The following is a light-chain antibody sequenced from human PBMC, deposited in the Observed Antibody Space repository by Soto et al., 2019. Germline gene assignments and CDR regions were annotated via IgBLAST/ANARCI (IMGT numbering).Light chain of an antibody. CDR2: AAS. CDR1: QGIRNF. V-gene: IGKV1-27*01. CDR3: QKYSSVIT. Sequence: DIPMTQSTSSLSASVGDRVTITCRASQGIRNFLAWYQQKPGKVPKLLISAASTLESGVPSRFSGSGSGTDFTLTITSLQPEDVATYYCQKYSSVITFGQGTRLEIK. J-gene: IGKJ5*01.